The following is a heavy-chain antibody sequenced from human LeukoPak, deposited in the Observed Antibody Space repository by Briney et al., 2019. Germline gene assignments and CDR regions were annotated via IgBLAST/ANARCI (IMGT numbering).Heavy chain of an antibody. CDR2: ISYDGSNK. Sequence: GGSLRLSCAASGFTFSSYGMHWVRQAPGKGLEWVAVISYDGSNKYYADSVKGRFTTSRDNSKNTLYLQMNSLRAEDTAVYYCARDPSWLAENYYFDYWGQGTLVTVSS. D-gene: IGHD5-24*01. CDR1: GFTFSSYG. CDR3: ARDPSWLAENYYFDY. V-gene: IGHV3-30*03. J-gene: IGHJ4*02.